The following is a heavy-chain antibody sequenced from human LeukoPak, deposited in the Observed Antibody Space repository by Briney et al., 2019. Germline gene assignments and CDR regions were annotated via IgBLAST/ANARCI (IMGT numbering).Heavy chain of an antibody. Sequence: GGSLRLSCAASGFTFSNAWMNWVRQAPGKGLEWVGRIKSKTDGGTTDYAAPVKGRFTISRDDSKNTLYLQMNSLKTEDTAVYYCTTDGLLATKVTSDSIYYYGMDVWGQGTTVTVSS. CDR1: GFTFSNAW. D-gene: IGHD4-11*01. V-gene: IGHV3-15*07. CDR3: TTDGLLATKVTSDSIYYYGMDV. J-gene: IGHJ6*02. CDR2: IKSKTDGGTT.